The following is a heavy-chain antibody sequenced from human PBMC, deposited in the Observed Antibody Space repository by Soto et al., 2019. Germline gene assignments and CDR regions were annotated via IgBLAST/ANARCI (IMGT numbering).Heavy chain of an antibody. CDR1: GGSISSGGYY. D-gene: IGHD2-15*01. CDR3: ARSEHGGNIDY. J-gene: IGHJ4*02. Sequence: SETLSLTCTVSGGSISSGGYYWSWIRQHPGKGLEWIGYIYYSGSTYYNPSLKSRVTISVDTSKNQFSLKLSSVTAADTAVYYCARSEHGGNIDYWGQGTLVTVSS. CDR2: IYYSGST. V-gene: IGHV4-31*03.